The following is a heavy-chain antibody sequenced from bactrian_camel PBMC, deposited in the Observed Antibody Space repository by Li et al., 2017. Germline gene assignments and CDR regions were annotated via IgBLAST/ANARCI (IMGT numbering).Heavy chain of an antibody. J-gene: IGHJ4*01. Sequence: HVQLVESGGGLVQPGGSLRLSCAASAFTLSNYFLYWIRQAPGKGLEWVSGIHSNGLRTYYADSVKGRFTVSQDNAKTTLYLQMNMLKPEDTAMYYCAAEGLDDYCSGSYEYWGQGTQVTVS. D-gene: IGHD3*01. CDR1: AFTLSNYF. CDR3: AAEGLDDYCSGSYEY. CDR2: IHSNGLRT. V-gene: IGHV3S1*01.